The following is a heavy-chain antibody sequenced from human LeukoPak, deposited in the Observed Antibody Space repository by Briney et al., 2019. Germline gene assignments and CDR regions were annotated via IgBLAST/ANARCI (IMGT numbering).Heavy chain of an antibody. D-gene: IGHD3-10*01. Sequence: SETLSLTCTVSGYSISSGYYWGWIRQPPGKGLEWIGSIYHSGSTYYNPSPKSRVTISVDTSKNQFSLKLSSVTAADTAVYYCAGRRGGSGPWGIDYWGQGTLVTVSS. CDR3: AGRRGGSGPWGIDY. V-gene: IGHV4-38-2*02. J-gene: IGHJ4*02. CDR2: IYHSGST. CDR1: GYSISSGYY.